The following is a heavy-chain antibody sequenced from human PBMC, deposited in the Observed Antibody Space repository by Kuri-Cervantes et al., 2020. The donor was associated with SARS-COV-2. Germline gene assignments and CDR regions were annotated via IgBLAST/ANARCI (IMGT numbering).Heavy chain of an antibody. CDR2: IIPIPGIA. J-gene: IGHJ6*02. Sequence: SVKVSCKASGDTFTSYAINWVRQAPGQGLEWMGKIIPIPGIADYVQKFQGRVTITADKSTNTAYMEISSLTSEDTAVYYCARDFLRGISGYDRALRYYGMDVWGQGTTVTVSS. CDR1: GDTFTSYA. D-gene: IGHD5-12*01. V-gene: IGHV1-69*04. CDR3: ARDFLRGISGYDRALRYYGMDV.